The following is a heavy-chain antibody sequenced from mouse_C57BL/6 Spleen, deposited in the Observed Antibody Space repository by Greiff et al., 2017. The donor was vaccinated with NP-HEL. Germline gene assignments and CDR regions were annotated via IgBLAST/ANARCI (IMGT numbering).Heavy chain of an antibody. CDR1: GFTFSDYY. V-gene: IGHV5-16*01. CDR2: INYDGSST. CDR3: ARVDGYYYSMDY. D-gene: IGHD2-3*01. J-gene: IGHJ4*01. Sequence: EVKVVESEGGLVQPGSSMKFSCTASGFTFSDYYMAWVRQVPEKGLEWVANINYDGSSTYYLDSLKSRFIISRDTAKNILYLQMSSLKSEDTATYYCARVDGYYYSMDYWGQGTSVTVSS.